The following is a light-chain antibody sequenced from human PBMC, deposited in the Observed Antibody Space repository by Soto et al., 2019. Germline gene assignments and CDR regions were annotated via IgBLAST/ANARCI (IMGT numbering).Light chain of an antibody. J-gene: IGLJ2*01. CDR3: GADHGSGSDFVSVV. CDR1: SGYSNYK. Sequence: QSVLTQPPSASASLGASVTLTCTLSSGYSNYKVDWYQQRPGKGPRFVMRVGTGGIVGSKGEGIPERFSVLGSGLNRYLTIKYIQDEDESDYHCGADHGSGSDFVSVVFGGGTQLTVL. V-gene: IGLV9-49*01. CDR2: VGTGGIVG.